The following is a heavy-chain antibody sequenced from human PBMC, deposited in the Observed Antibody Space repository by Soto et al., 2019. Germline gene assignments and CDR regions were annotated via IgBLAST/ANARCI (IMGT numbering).Heavy chain of an antibody. D-gene: IGHD3-3*01. CDR2: INAGNGNT. Sequence: ASVKVSCKASGYTFTSYAMHCVRQAPGQRLEWMGWINAGNGNTKYSQKFQGRVTITRDTSASTAYMELSSLRSEDTAVYYCARGRLRFLEWLLSDWFDPWGQGTLVTVSS. J-gene: IGHJ5*02. CDR3: ARGRLRFLEWLLSDWFDP. CDR1: GYTFTSYA. V-gene: IGHV1-3*01.